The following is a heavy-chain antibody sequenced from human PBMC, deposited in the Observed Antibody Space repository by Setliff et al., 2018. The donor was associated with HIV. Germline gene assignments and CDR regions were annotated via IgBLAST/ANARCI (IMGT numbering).Heavy chain of an antibody. V-gene: IGHV3-21*01. CDR2: ITGGSGFI. CDR1: GFDFSDYS. Sequence: GGSLRLSCVASGFDFSDYSMNWVRQAPGKGLEWVSCITGGSGFIDYADSVKGRFTVSRDNAKNAVYLQMNSLRPEDTAVYYCARDRDPHYDYVWGNYRPEYFQHWGQGTRVTIS. CDR3: ARDRDPHYDYVWGNYRPEYFQH. D-gene: IGHD3-16*02. J-gene: IGHJ1*01.